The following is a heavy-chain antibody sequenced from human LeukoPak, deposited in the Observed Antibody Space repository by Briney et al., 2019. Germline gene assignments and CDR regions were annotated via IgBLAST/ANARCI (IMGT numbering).Heavy chain of an antibody. D-gene: IGHD3-22*01. CDR2: ITSSSSYI. V-gene: IGHV3-21*01. CDR1: GFTFSSYA. Sequence: PGGPLRLSCAASGFTFSSYAMNWVRQAPGKGLEWVSSITSSSSYIFYADSLKGRFTISRDNAKNSLFLQMNSLRAEDTAVYYCARVGDYYNSPGYYNFDYWGQGTLVSVSS. J-gene: IGHJ4*02. CDR3: ARVGDYYNSPGYYNFDY.